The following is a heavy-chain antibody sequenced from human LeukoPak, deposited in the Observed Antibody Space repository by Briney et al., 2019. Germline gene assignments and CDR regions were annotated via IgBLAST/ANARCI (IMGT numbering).Heavy chain of an antibody. J-gene: IGHJ6*02. Sequence: PGGSLRLSCAASGLSFSYYYMSWIRQAPGKGLEWVANIKQDGSEKYYVDSVKGRFTISRDNAKNSLYLQMNSLRAEDTAVYYCARQTMLKASYGMDVWGQGTTVTVSS. CDR1: GLSFSYYY. CDR2: IKQDGSEK. D-gene: IGHD3-10*02. CDR3: ARQTMLKASYGMDV. V-gene: IGHV3-7*01.